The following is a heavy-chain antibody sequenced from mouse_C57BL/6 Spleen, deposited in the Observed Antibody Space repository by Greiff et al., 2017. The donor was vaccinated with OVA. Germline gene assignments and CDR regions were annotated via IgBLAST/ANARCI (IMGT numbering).Heavy chain of an antibody. J-gene: IGHJ2*01. CDR2: IHPNSGST. Sequence: QVQLQQPGAELVKPGASVKLSCKASGYTFTSYWMHWVKQRPGQGLEWIGMIHPNSGSTNYNEKFKSKATMTVEKSSSTAYMQLSSLTSEDSAVYYCARGRVTTTVSFDYWGQGTTLTVSS. V-gene: IGHV1-64*01. D-gene: IGHD1-1*01. CDR1: GYTFTSYW. CDR3: ARGRVTTTVSFDY.